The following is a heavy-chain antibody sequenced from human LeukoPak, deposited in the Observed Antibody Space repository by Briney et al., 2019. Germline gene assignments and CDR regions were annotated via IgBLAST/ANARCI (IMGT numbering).Heavy chain of an antibody. CDR3: ARDQEGFDY. CDR1: GYTFTSNY. V-gene: IGHV1-46*01. J-gene: IGHJ4*02. CDR2: IYPRDGST. Sequence: ASVEVSCKASGYTFTSNYIHWVRQAPGQGLEWMGMIYPRDGSTSYAQKFQGRVTVTRDTSTSTVHMELSGLRSEDTAVYYCARDQEGFDYWGQGTVVTVSS.